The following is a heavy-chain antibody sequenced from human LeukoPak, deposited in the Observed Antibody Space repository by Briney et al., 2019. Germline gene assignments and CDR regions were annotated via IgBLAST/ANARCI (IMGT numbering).Heavy chain of an antibody. CDR1: GFRFSDTY. D-gene: IGHD6-6*01. CDR2: IYSGGST. J-gene: IGHJ3*02. Sequence: PGGSLRLSCAGSGFRFSDTYMSWVRQAPGKGLEWVSVIYSGGSTYYADSVKGRFTISRDNSKNTLYLQMNSLRPEDTAVYYCAKAFREYSSTSYSAFDIWGQGTMVTVS. V-gene: IGHV3-53*01. CDR3: AKAFREYSSTSYSAFDI.